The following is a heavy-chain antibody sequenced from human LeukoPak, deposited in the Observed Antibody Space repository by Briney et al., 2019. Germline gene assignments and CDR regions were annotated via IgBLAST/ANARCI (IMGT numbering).Heavy chain of an antibody. CDR2: INPSGGST. CDR3: ARPIHCSSTSCYVLFDY. CDR1: GYTFTSYY. Sequence: ASVKVSCKASGYTFTSYYMHWVRQAPGQGLEWMGIINPSGGSTSYAQKFQGRVTMTRDTSISTAYMELSRLRSDDTAVYYCARPIHCSSTSCYVLFDYWGQGTLVTVSS. V-gene: IGHV1-46*01. J-gene: IGHJ4*02. D-gene: IGHD2-2*01.